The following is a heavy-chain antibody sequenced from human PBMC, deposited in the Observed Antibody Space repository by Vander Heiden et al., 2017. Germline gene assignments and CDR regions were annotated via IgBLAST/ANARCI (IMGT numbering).Heavy chain of an antibody. D-gene: IGHD3-10*01. V-gene: IGHV3-48*01. J-gene: IGHJ4*02. Sequence: EVQLVESGGGLVQPGGSLCLSCAASRFTFSRYDMNWGRQAPGRGLEWVSSISSSSTSIYYADSVRGRFTISRDNAKNSLYLQMNSLRVEDTAVYYCARDRGFGGLIDSWGQGTLVTVSS. CDR2: ISSSSTSI. CDR1: RFTFSRYD. CDR3: ARDRGFGGLIDS.